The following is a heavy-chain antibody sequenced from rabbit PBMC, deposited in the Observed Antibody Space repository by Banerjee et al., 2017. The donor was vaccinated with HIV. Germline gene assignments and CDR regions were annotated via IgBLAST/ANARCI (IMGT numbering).Heavy chain of an antibody. Sequence: QSLEESGGDLVKPGGTLTLTCTASGIDFSSYYYMCWVRQAPGKGLEWIACIYTGSGSTYYATWAKGRFTISKTSSTTVDLKMTSLTAADTATYLCARSYGDVNYAFDLWGQGTLVTVS. J-gene: IGHJ4*01. CDR3: ARSYGDVNYAFDL. D-gene: IGHD2-1*01. CDR2: IYTGSGST. CDR1: GIDFSSYYY. V-gene: IGHV1S40*01.